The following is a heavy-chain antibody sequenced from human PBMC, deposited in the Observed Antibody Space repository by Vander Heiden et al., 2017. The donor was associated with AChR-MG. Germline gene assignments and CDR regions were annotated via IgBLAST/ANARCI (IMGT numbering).Heavy chain of an antibody. CDR2: ISSDGTSI. CDR1: GFTFSTYW. J-gene: IGHJ5*02. Sequence: EAQLVESGGGLVQPGGSLRLSCVGSGFTFSTYWRHWVRQGPGKGLAWVSRISSDGTSITYADSVKGRFTISRDNAKNTLYLQMNSLRADDTAVYYCAAYGSGTYYNGNWFDPWGQGTLVIVSS. V-gene: IGHV3-74*03. CDR3: AAYGSGTYYNGNWFDP. D-gene: IGHD3-10*01.